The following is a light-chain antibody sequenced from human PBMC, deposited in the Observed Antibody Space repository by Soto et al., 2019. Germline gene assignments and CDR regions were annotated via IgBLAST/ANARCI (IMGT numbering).Light chain of an antibody. J-gene: IGKJ1*01. CDR3: QKYHDWPWT. CDR1: QSVSSH. CDR2: AGS. Sequence: EIVMTQSPATLSVSPGESATLSCRASQSVSSHLAWYRQEPGQAPRLLVYAGSTGAAGVPARFRGSGSGPDFTLTICRLQSADFAVYFCQKYHDWPWTFGHRSRVQIK. V-gene: IGKV3-15*01.